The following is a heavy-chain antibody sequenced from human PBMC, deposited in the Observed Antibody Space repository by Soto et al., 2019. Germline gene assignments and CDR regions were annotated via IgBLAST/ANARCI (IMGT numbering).Heavy chain of an antibody. J-gene: IGHJ4*02. CDR1: GLPHSNFA. CDR2: IYGSGRGI. D-gene: IGHD3-16*01. Sequence: GGSLRLSCTASGLPHSNFAMMWVRQAPGKGLECVSGIYGSGRGIEYADSVKGRFTISRDNSKNTVYLQMTDLRADDPAVYYCAKDAVYNDGLWLMDHWGQGTQVTVSS. V-gene: IGHV3-23*05. CDR3: AKDAVYNDGLWLMDH.